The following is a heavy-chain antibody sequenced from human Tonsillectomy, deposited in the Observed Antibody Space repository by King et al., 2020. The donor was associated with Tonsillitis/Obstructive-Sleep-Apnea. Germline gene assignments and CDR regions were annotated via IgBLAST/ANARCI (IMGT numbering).Heavy chain of an antibody. CDR1: GYSFTNYW. CDR3: ARPLTWGQPRGAFDI. D-gene: IGHD7-27*01. Sequence: QLVQSGAEVKEPGASLNISCKGSGYSFTNYWIGWVRQMPGKGLEWMGIIYPDDSDTRYSPSFQGQVTISADKSISTAYLQWSSLKASDTAMYYCARPLTWGQPRGAFDIWGQGTMVTVSS. CDR2: IYPDDSDT. J-gene: IGHJ3*02. V-gene: IGHV5-51*03.